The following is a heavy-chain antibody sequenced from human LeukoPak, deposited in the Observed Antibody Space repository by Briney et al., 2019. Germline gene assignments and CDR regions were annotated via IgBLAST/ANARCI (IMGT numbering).Heavy chain of an antibody. D-gene: IGHD3-10*01. CDR3: ARHGWFGEFFSFGRSGELGYEYYYYGMDV. CDR1: GGSISSGGYY. J-gene: IGHJ6*02. CDR2: IYYSGST. V-gene: IGHV4-31*03. Sequence: PSETLSLTCTVSGGSISSGGYYWSWIRQHPGKGLEWIGYIYYSGSTYYNPSLKSRVTISVDTSKNQFSLKLSSVTAADTAVYYCARHGWFGEFFSFGRSGELGYEYYYYGMDVWGQGTTVTVSS.